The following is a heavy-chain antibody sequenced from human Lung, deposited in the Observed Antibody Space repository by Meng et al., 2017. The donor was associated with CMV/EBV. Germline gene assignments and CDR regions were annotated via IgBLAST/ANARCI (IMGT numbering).Heavy chain of an antibody. V-gene: IGHV1-69*10. D-gene: IGHD2-2*01. Sequence: SVKVSCKASGGTFSSYAISWVRQAPGQGLEWMGGIIPILGIANYAQKFQGRVTITADKSTSTAYMELSSLRSEDTAVYYCASLGYCSSTSCPFYYYYGMDVWGRGTTVTVSS. CDR3: ASLGYCSSTSCPFYYYYGMDV. CDR1: GGTFSSYA. CDR2: IIPILGIA. J-gene: IGHJ6*02.